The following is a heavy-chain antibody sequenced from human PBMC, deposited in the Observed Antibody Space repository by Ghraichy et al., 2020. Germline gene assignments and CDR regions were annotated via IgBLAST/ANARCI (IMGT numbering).Heavy chain of an antibody. J-gene: IGHJ4*02. V-gene: IGHV3-23*01. CDR3: AKEMDTRGWYSADY. CDR2: IRGSGVNT. Sequence: GGSLRLSCAASGFTFSNYAMSWLRQPPGKGLEWVSAIRGSGVNTYYADSVKGRFTVSRDNSKNSLYLQMNSLRAEDTAVYYCAKEMDTRGWYSADYWGQGTLVTVS. D-gene: IGHD6-19*01. CDR1: GFTFSNYA.